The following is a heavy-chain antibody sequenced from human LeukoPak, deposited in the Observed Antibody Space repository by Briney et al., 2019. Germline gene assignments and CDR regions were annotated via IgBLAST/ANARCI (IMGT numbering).Heavy chain of an antibody. V-gene: IGHV4-4*02. D-gene: IGHD3-10*02. CDR2: IYHSGST. CDR3: ARQSLTSYVGDY. Sequence: KPSGTLSLTCAVSGGSISSSNWWSWVRQPPGKGLEWIGEIYHSGSTNYNPPLKSRVTISADKSISTAYLQWSSLKASDTAMYYCARQSLTSYVGDYWGQGTLVTVSS. CDR1: GGSISSSNW. J-gene: IGHJ4*02.